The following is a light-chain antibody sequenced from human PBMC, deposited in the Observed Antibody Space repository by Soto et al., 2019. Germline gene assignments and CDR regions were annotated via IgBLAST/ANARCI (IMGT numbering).Light chain of an antibody. Sequence: IVLTQSPATLSLSPGDRATLSCRASQSVSNYVAWYQQKPGQAPRLLIYDASNRATGVPPRFSGSGSGTDFTLTISSREPDDFAVYYCQQRSNWPRTFGQGTKVDIK. V-gene: IGKV3-11*01. J-gene: IGKJ1*01. CDR1: QSVSNY. CDR3: QQRSNWPRT. CDR2: DAS.